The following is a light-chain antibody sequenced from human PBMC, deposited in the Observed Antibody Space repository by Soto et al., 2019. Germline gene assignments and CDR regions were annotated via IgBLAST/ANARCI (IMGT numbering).Light chain of an antibody. J-gene: IGKJ1*01. CDR3: QQDNTSPAT. Sequence: DIQMPQSPSTLSAPVGDTVTITCRASQSVSTWLAWYQQKPGKAPKLLTYMAFTLESGVPSRFSGSASGSEFTLSISSLQPEDCVTDYCQQDNTSPATVGQGTKVEIK. V-gene: IGKV1-5*03. CDR1: QSVSTW. CDR2: MAF.